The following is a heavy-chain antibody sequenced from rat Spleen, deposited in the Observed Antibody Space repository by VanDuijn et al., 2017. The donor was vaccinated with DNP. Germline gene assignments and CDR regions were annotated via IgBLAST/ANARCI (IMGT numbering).Heavy chain of an antibody. V-gene: IGHV5-25*01. Sequence: EVQLVESGGDLVQPGRSLKLFCAASGFTFSDYYMAWIRQAPTKGLEWVATISTSGSRTYYPDSVKGRFTISRDNAKSSLYLQMDSLRSEDTATYYCARRWEEDYFDYWGQGVMVTVSS. CDR3: ARRWEEDYFDY. CDR2: ISTSGSRT. D-gene: IGHD5-1*01. J-gene: IGHJ2*01. CDR1: GFTFSDYY.